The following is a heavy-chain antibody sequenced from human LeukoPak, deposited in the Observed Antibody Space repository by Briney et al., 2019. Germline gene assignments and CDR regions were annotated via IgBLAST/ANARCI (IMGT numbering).Heavy chain of an antibody. D-gene: IGHD3-22*01. Sequence: GGSLRLSCAASGFTFSSNWMHWVRQAPGKGLVWVSRINSDGSGTNYADSVKGRFTISRDNAKNSLYLQMNSLRAEDTAVYYCARTTYYYDSSGYSGYWGQGTLVTVSS. CDR2: INSDGSGT. CDR3: ARTTYYYDSSGYSGY. V-gene: IGHV3-74*01. CDR1: GFTFSSNW. J-gene: IGHJ4*02.